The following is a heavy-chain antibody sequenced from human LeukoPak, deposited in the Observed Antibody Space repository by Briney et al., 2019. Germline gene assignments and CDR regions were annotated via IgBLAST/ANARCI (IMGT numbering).Heavy chain of an antibody. Sequence: AGGSLRLSCAASGFTFSDYYMSWIRQAPGKGLEWVSYISSSGSTIYYADSVKGRFTISRDSAKNSLYLQMNSLRAEDTAVYYCARARLKWRWLQSQEDGFDYWGQGTLVTVSS. CDR3: ARARLKWRWLQSQEDGFDY. D-gene: IGHD5-24*01. J-gene: IGHJ4*02. CDR1: GFTFSDYY. V-gene: IGHV3-11*01. CDR2: ISSSGSTI.